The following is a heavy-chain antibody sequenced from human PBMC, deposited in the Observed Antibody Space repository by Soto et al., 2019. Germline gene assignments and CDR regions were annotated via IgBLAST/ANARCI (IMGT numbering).Heavy chain of an antibody. J-gene: IGHJ4*02. CDR1: GFTFSSYA. CDR3: AKDLYCSGGSCHSSYFDY. V-gene: IGHV3-23*01. Sequence: GGSLRLSCAASGFTFSSYAMSWVRQAPGKGLEWVSAISGSGGSTYYADSVKGRFTISRDNSKNTLYLQMYSLRAEDTAVYYCAKDLYCSGGSCHSSYFDYWGQGTLVTVSS. D-gene: IGHD2-15*01. CDR2: ISGSGGST.